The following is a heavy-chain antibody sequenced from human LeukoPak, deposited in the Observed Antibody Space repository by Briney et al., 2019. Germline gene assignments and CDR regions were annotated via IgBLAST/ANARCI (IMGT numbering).Heavy chain of an antibody. Sequence: GGSLRLSCAASEFTFISYWMTWVRQAPGKGLEWVANIKQDGSEKYHVDSVKGRFTISRDNAKNSLYLQMNSLRAEDTAVYYCARADSSIAARLSRSSIFNYYYYMDVWGKGTTVTVSS. CDR2: IKQDGSEK. CDR1: EFTFISYW. D-gene: IGHD6-6*01. J-gene: IGHJ6*03. V-gene: IGHV3-7*01. CDR3: ARADSSIAARLSRSSIFNYYYYMDV.